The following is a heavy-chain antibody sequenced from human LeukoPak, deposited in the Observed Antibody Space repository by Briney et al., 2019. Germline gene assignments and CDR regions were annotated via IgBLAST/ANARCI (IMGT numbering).Heavy chain of an antibody. V-gene: IGHV3-21*01. CDR2: INSYSTNI. CDR1: GFTFSTYS. D-gene: IGHD4-17*01. CDR3: ARGPRYGDYWFDP. J-gene: IGHJ5*02. Sequence: PGGSLRLSCAASGFTFSTYSMNWVRQAPGKGLEWVSSINSYSTNIYYADSVKGQFTISRDNAKNLLYLQMNSLRAEDTALYYCARGPRYGDYWFDPWGQGTLVTVSS.